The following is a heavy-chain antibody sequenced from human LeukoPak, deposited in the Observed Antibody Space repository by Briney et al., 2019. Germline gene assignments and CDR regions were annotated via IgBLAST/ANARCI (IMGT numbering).Heavy chain of an antibody. J-gene: IGHJ4*02. V-gene: IGHV3-11*01. D-gene: IGHD6-6*01. CDR1: GFTFSDYY. CDR3: AREAIAARPSPGL. CDR2: ISSSGSTI. Sequence: GGSLRLSCAVSGFTFSDYYMSWIRQAPGKGLEWVSYISSSGSTIYYADSVKGRFTISRDNAKNSLYLQMNSLRAEDTAVYYCAREAIAARPSPGLWGQGTLVTVSS.